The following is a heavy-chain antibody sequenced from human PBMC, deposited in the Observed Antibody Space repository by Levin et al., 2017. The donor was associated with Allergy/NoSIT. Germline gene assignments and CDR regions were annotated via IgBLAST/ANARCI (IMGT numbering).Heavy chain of an antibody. CDR3: ARGSGRQQLTWFDP. CDR2: INHSGST. V-gene: IGHV4-34*01. CDR1: GGSFSGYY. Sequence: SETLSLTCAVYGGSFSGYYWSWIRQPPGKGLEWIGEINHSGSTNYNPSLKSRVTISVDTSKNQFSLKLSSVTAADTAVYYCARGSGRQQLTWFDPWGQGTLVTVSS. J-gene: IGHJ5*02. D-gene: IGHD6-13*01.